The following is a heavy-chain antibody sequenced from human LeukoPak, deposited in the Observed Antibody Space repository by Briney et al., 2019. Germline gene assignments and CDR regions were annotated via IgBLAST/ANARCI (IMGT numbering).Heavy chain of an antibody. J-gene: IGHJ4*02. D-gene: IGHD3-10*01. Sequence: GGSLRLSCAASGFSFSNYWMGWVRQAPGKGLACVANIKTDGSETYYVDSVKGRFTISRDNAKNSLFLQMNSLRAEDTAIYYCVSAIRGSPIDYWGQETLVSVPS. V-gene: IGHV3-7*01. CDR2: IKTDGSET. CDR1: GFSFSNYW. CDR3: VSAIRGSPIDY.